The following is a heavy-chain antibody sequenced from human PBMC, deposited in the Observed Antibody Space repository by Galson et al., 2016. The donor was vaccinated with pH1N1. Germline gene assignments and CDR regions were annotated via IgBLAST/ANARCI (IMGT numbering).Heavy chain of an antibody. D-gene: IGHD2-2*01. CDR2: INGGNGNT. J-gene: IGHJ3*02. V-gene: IGHV1-3*01. CDR3: ARDLDSASYKAKEGFEI. Sequence: SVKVSCKALGYTFTSYAVYWVRQAPGQSLEWMGWINGGNGNTKYSQKFQDRVTITRETSASTAYMELSGLKFEDAAVYFCARDLDSASYKAKEGFEIWGQGTKVSVSS. CDR1: GYTFTSYA.